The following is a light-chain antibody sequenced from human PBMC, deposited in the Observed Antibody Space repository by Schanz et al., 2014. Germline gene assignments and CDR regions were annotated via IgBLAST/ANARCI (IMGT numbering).Light chain of an antibody. CDR1: SSDIDGYNY. CDR2: EVN. CDR3: CSYAGSSTVV. J-gene: IGLJ2*01. V-gene: IGLV2-8*01. Sequence: QSALTQPPSASGSPGQSVTISCTGTSSDIDGYNYVSWYQQHPGKAPKVIIYEVNRRPSGVPDRFSGSKSGNTASLTVSGLQAEDEADYYCCSYAGSSTVVFGGGTKLTVL.